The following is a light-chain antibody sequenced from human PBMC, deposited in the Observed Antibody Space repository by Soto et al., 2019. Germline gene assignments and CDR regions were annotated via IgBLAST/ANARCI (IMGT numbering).Light chain of an antibody. J-gene: IGLJ1*01. CDR2: EVS. Sequence: QSVLTQPASVSGSPGQSITISCTGTSSDVGGYNYVSWYQHHPGKAPKLLIYEVSYRPSGVSDRFSGSKSANTASLTISGLQAEDEADYYCGSYTSGSLRVFGTGTKVTVL. V-gene: IGLV2-14*01. CDR3: GSYTSGSLRV. CDR1: SSDVGGYNY.